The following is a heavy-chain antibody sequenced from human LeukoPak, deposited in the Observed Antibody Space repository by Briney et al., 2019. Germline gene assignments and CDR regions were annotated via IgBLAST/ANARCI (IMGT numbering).Heavy chain of an antibody. V-gene: IGHV3-48*03. D-gene: IGHD4-17*01. J-gene: IGHJ4*02. Sequence: GGSLRLSCAASGFTFSSYEMNWVRQAPGKGLEWVSYISSSGSTIYYADSVKSRFTISRDNAKNSLYLQMNSLRAEDTAVYYCARDAPVTDYWGQGTLVTVSS. CDR3: ARDAPVTDY. CDR1: GFTFSSYE. CDR2: ISSSGSTI.